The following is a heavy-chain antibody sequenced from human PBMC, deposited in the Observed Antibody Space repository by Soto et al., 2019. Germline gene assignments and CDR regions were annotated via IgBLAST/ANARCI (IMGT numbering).Heavy chain of an antibody. D-gene: IGHD3-3*01. V-gene: IGHV3-23*01. CDR1: GVSCSSYS. Sequence: GPLRHSCSAAGVSCSSYSMSWDRQAPGKGLEWVSAISCSGGSTYYADSVKGRFTISRDNSKNTLYLQMNSLRAEDTAVYYGATPLGDFWSGYWSPVYWGQGTLVTVSS. J-gene: IGHJ4*02. CDR2: ISCSGGST. CDR3: ATPLGDFWSGYWSPVY.